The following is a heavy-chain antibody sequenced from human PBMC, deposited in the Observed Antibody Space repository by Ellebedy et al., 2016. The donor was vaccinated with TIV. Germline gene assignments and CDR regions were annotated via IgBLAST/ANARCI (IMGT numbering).Heavy chain of an antibody. CDR2: ISGRGGST. D-gene: IGHD3-22*01. Sequence: GESLKISCAASGFTFSSYAMSWVRQAPGKGLEWVSGISGRGGSTYYADSVKGRFTISRDNSKNTLYLQMNSLRAEDTAVYYCAKDDYYDSSGYFDYWGQGTLVTVSS. V-gene: IGHV3-23*01. CDR1: GFTFSSYA. CDR3: AKDDYYDSSGYFDY. J-gene: IGHJ4*02.